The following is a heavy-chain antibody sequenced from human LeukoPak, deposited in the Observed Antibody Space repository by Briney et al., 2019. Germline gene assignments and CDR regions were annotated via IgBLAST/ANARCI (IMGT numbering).Heavy chain of an antibody. J-gene: IGHJ4*02. CDR2: INPNSGGT. CDR1: GYTFTGYY. D-gene: IGHD3-9*01. CDR3: ARDVSDYHILTAYTSDMAY. Sequence: ASVKVSCEASGYTFTGYYMHWVRQAPGQGLEWMGWINPNSGGTNYAQKFQGRVTMTRDTSISTAYMELSRLRSDDTAVYYCARDVSDYHILTAYTSDMAYWGQGTLVTVSS. V-gene: IGHV1-2*02.